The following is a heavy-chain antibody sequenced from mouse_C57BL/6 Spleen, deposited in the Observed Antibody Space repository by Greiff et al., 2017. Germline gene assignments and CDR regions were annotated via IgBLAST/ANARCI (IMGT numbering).Heavy chain of an antibody. CDR1: GFSLPSYG. D-gene: IGHD2-14*01. J-gene: IGHJ4*01. CDR2: LWRGGST. Sequence: VQLQQSGPGLVQPSQSLSITCPVSGFSLPSYGVHWVRQSPGKGLEWRGVLWRGGSTDYNAAFMSRLSITQDNSKSQVFFKMNSLQADDTAIYYCAKYRDAMDYWGQGTSVTVSS. CDR3: AKYRDAMDY. V-gene: IGHV2-5*01.